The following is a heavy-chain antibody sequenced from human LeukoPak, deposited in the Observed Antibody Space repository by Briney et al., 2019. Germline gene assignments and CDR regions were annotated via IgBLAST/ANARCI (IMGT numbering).Heavy chain of an antibody. J-gene: IGHJ4*02. D-gene: IGHD6-13*01. V-gene: IGHV3-23*01. CDR2: ISSSDSST. CDR1: GFTFSSYA. Sequence: PGGSLRLSCAASGFTFSSYAMSWVRQAPGKEPEWVSTISSSDSSTFYADSVKGRFTISRDSSKNTLYLQMNSLRAEDTAVYYCAKPYSNSWYSRYYFDYWGQGTLVTVSS. CDR3: AKPYSNSWYSRYYFDY.